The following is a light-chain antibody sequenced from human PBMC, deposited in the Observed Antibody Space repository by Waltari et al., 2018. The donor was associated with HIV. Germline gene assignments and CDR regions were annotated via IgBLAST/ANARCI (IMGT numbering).Light chain of an antibody. CDR2: RIS. V-gene: IGKV2-24*01. CDR3: MQTTQFPHT. CDR1: QCLVTSNGDTY. J-gene: IGKJ2*01. Sequence: DIVMTQTPLSSPVTLGQPASIYCRSSQCLVTSNGDTYLIRRQQRPSEPPRLLMYRISNRFSGVPDRFSGSGAGTYFTLKISRVEAEDVGVYYCMQTTQFPHTFGQGTKLEIK.